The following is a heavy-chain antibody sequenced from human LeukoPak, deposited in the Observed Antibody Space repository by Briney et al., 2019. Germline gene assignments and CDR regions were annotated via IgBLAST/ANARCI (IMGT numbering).Heavy chain of an antibody. CDR3: ARAKGRLLHDY. Sequence: PSETPSLTCTVSGGSISSGGYCWSWIRQHPGKGLEWIGYIYYSGGTYYNPSLKSRVTISVDTSKNQFSLKLSSVTAADTAVYYCARAKGRLLHDYWGQGTLVTVSS. CDR2: IYYSGGT. D-gene: IGHD3-22*01. J-gene: IGHJ4*02. CDR1: GGSISSGGYC. V-gene: IGHV4-31*03.